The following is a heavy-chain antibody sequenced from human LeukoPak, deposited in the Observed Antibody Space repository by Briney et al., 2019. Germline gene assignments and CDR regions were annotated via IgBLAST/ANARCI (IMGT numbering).Heavy chain of an antibody. J-gene: IGHJ4*02. CDR1: GFTVDSNY. CDR2: IYTGGNT. D-gene: IGHD1-1*01. V-gene: IGHV3-53*01. CDR3: ARRKVQLEGQYYFDY. Sequence: GGSLRLSCAASGFTVDSNYLSWVRQAPGKGLEWVSTIYTGGNTYYAASVKGRFTISRDFSKNTVFLHMNSLRAEDTAMYYCARRKVQLEGQYYFDYWGQGTLVTVSS.